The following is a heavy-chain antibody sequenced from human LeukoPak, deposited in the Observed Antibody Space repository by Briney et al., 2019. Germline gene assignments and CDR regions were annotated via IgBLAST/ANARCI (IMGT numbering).Heavy chain of an antibody. CDR1: GFTFNNYY. J-gene: IGHJ4*02. Sequence: GGSLRLSCAASGFTFNNYYMSWIRQAPGKGLEWVSSISSSSSYIYYADSVKGRFTISRDNAKNSLYLQMNSLRAEDTAVYYCARATRRAAAPDYWGQGTLVTVSS. V-gene: IGHV3-21*01. D-gene: IGHD6-13*01. CDR3: ARATRRAAAPDY. CDR2: ISSSSSYI.